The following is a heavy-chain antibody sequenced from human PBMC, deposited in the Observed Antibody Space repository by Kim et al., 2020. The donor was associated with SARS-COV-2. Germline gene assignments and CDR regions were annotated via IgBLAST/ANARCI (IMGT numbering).Heavy chain of an antibody. CDR1: GGSISTSIYY. CDR3: VRQRLGPYGGKGEYFHP. CDR2: MYYSGST. D-gene: IGHD2-15*01. J-gene: IGHJ1*01. Sequence: SETLSLTCTVSGGSISTSIYYWAWIRQSPGKGLEWIGSMYYSGSTYYDPSLKSRVTISVDTSKNHFSLELTSVTATDTAIYYCVRQRLGPYGGKGEYFHPWGQGTLVTVSS. V-gene: IGHV4-39*01.